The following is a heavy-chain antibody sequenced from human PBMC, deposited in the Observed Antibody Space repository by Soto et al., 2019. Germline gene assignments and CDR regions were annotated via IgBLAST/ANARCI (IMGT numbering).Heavy chain of an antibody. CDR1: GFTFSSYA. D-gene: IGHD5-18*01. V-gene: IGHV3-23*01. CDR3: AKAAAPQPWIQLWFDY. J-gene: IGHJ4*02. Sequence: GGSLRLSCAASGFTFSSYAMSWVRQAPGKGLEWVSAISGSGGSTYYVDSVKGRFTISRDNSKNTLYLQMNSLRAEDTAVYYCAKAAAPQPWIQLWFDYWGQGTLVTVSS. CDR2: ISGSGGST.